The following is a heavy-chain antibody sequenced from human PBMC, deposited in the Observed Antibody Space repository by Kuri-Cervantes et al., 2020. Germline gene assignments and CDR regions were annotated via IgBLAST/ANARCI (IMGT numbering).Heavy chain of an antibody. Sequence: ASVKVSCKASGYIFTDYYMHWVRQAPGQELGWMGRINPNSGGTNYAQKFQGRITMTEDTSTDTAYMELSSLRSEDTAVYYCATGVVAATPGFVYWGQGTLVTVSS. V-gene: IGHV1/OR15-1*04. CDR2: INPNSGGT. J-gene: IGHJ4*02. CDR3: ATGVVAATPGFVY. CDR1: GYIFTDYY. D-gene: IGHD2-15*01.